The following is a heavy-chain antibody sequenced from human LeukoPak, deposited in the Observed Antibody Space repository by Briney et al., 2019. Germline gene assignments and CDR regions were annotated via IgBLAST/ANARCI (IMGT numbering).Heavy chain of an antibody. CDR1: GFPFNNYV. J-gene: IGHJ4*02. CDR2: ISDDGTNK. V-gene: IGHV3-30-3*01. Sequence: GGSLRLSCAASGFPFNNYVMHWVRQAPGKALEWVAYISDDGTNKYYTDSVKGRFTISRDNSKNTLYLQMNSLRAEDTAVYYCARDCCGEWYFFDLWGQGTLVTVSS. CDR3: ARDCCGEWYFFDL. D-gene: IGHD3-10*01.